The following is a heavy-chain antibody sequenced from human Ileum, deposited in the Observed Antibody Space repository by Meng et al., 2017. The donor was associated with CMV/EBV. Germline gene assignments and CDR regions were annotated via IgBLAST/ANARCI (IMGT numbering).Heavy chain of an antibody. CDR3: ARGHLRLVWFGAYGMDV. CDR1: GYTFASYG. Sequence: ASVKVSCKASGYTFASYGISWVRQAPGQGLEWMGWISAYSGDTNYAQKLQGRLTMTTDTSTSIAYMELRSLRSDDTAVYYCARGHLRLVWFGAYGMDVWGQGTTVTVSS. V-gene: IGHV1-18*01. D-gene: IGHD3-10*01. J-gene: IGHJ6*02. CDR2: ISAYSGDT.